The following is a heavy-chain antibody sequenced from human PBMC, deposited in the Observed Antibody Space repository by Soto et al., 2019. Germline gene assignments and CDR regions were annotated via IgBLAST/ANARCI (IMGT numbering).Heavy chain of an antibody. CDR1: GFTFGDYA. Sequence: PGGSLRLSCTASGFTFGDYALNWVRQAPGKGLEWVGFIRGKAYGGTTEYAASVKGRFTISRDDSKSIAYLQLNSLKTEDTAVYYCGRITRYLSGWYYFDYWGQGTLVTVSS. CDR2: IRGKAYGGTT. D-gene: IGHD6-19*01. V-gene: IGHV3-49*04. J-gene: IGHJ4*02. CDR3: GRITRYLSGWYYFDY.